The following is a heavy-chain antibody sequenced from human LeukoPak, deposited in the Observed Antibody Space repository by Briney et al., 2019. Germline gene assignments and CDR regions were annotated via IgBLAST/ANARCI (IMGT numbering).Heavy chain of an antibody. D-gene: IGHD5-12*01. Sequence: GGSLRLSCEASGFMFSSYVMSWIRQAPGKGLEWVSLISGSGGTTYYADSVKGRFPISRDNSKNTRYLQMNNLRAEDTAIYYCAKEYSDYDYTNLDYWGQGTLVTVSS. CDR1: GFMFSSYV. CDR2: ISGSGGTT. CDR3: AKEYSDYDYTNLDY. V-gene: IGHV3-23*01. J-gene: IGHJ4*02.